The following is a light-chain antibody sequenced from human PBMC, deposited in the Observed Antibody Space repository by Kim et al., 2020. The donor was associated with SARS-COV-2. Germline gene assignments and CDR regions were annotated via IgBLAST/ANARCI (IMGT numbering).Light chain of an antibody. CDR2: LNSDGSH. J-gene: IGLJ3*02. V-gene: IGLV4-69*01. Sequence: QPVLTQSPSASASLGASVKLTCTLSSGHSSYAIAWHQQQPEKGPRYLMKLNSDGSHSKGDGIPDRFSGSSSGAERYLTISSLQSEDEADYYCQTRGTGIYWVFGGGTQLTVL. CDR3: QTRGTGIYWV. CDR1: SGHSSYA.